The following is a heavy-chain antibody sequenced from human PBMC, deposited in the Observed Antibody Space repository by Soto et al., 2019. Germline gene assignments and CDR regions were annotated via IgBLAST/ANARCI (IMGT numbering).Heavy chain of an antibody. Sequence: LRLSCAASGFTFSSYGMHWVRQAPGKGLEWVAVISYDGSNKYYADSVKGRFTISRDNSKNTLYLQMNSLRAEDTAVYYCAKDSDIVVVVAALEFDPWGQGTLVTVSS. CDR1: GFTFSSYG. V-gene: IGHV3-30*18. D-gene: IGHD2-15*01. CDR3: AKDSDIVVVVAALEFDP. J-gene: IGHJ5*02. CDR2: ISYDGSNK.